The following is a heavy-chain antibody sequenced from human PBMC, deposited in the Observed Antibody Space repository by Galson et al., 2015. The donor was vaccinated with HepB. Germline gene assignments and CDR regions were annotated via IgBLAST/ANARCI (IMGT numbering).Heavy chain of an antibody. CDR2: INSDGSST. CDR1: GFTFSSYW. V-gene: IGHV3-74*01. Sequence: SLRLSCAASGFTFSSYWMHWVRQAPGKGLVWVSRINSDGSSTSYADSVKGRFTISRDNAKNTPYLQMNSLRAEDTAVYYCASHLRRYCTNGVCLDYWSQGTLVTVSS. CDR3: ASHLRRYCTNGVCLDY. J-gene: IGHJ4*02. D-gene: IGHD2-8*01.